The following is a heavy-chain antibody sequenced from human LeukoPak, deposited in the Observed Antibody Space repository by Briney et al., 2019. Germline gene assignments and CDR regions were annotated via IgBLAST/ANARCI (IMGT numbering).Heavy chain of an antibody. J-gene: IGHJ2*01. CDR2: IYYSGST. V-gene: IGHV4-59*01. CDR3: ARDHTSPGDDFWSGSPYWYFDL. D-gene: IGHD3-3*01. Sequence: SETLSLTCTVSGGSISSYYWSWIRQPPGKGLEWIGYIYYSGSTNYNPSLKSRVTISVDTSKNQFSLKLSSVTAADTAVYYCARDHTSPGDDFWSGSPYWYFDLWGRGTLVTVSS. CDR1: GGSISSYY.